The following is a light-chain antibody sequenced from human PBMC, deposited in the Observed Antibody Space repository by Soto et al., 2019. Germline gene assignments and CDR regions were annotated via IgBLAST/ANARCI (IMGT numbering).Light chain of an antibody. CDR2: GAS. CDR3: LLDFRYFWA. CDR1: QSVSNNY. Sequence: EIVLTQSPGTLSLSPVERATLSCMASQSVSNNYLAWYQQKPGQAPRLLIYGASNRATGIPDRFSGSGSGTDFTLTISRLEPEDFATYYCLLDFRYFWAFGQGTKVDIK. J-gene: IGKJ1*01. V-gene: IGKV3-20*01.